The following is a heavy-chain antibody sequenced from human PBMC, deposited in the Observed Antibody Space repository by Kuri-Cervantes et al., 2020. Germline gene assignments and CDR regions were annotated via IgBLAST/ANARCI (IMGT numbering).Heavy chain of an antibody. CDR1: GFTFSSYG. Sequence: LSLTCAASGFTFSSYGMHWVRQAPGKGLEWVAVIWYDGSNKYYADSVKGRFTISRDNSKNTLYLQMNSLRAEDTAVYYFAKWGGNNSRYFDYWGQGTLVTVSS. J-gene: IGHJ4*02. V-gene: IGHV3-33*06. D-gene: IGHD5-24*01. CDR2: IWYDGSNK. CDR3: AKWGGNNSRYFDY.